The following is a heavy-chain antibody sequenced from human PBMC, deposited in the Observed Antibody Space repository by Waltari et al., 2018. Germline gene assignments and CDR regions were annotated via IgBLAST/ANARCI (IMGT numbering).Heavy chain of an antibody. CDR1: GSSLRGSS. D-gene: IGHD6-19*01. Sequence: EVQVVESGGGLVQPGGSLKLPCATSGSSLRGSSIHWVRQTSGKGLEWVGRIRREPYNYATAYSASVKGRFTISRDDSKNTAFLQMNSLMTEDTAVYYCSGGEVTGTDFWGQGTLVTVSS. CDR3: SGGEVTGTDF. J-gene: IGHJ4*02. V-gene: IGHV3-73*01. CDR2: IRREPYNYAT.